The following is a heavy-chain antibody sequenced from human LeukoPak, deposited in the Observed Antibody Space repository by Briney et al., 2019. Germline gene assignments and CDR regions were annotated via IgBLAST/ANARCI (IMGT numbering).Heavy chain of an antibody. D-gene: IGHD5-12*01. V-gene: IGHV4-34*01. Sequence: SETLSLTCAVYGGSFSGYYWSWIRQPPGKGLEWIGEINLSGSTNYNPSLKSRVTISVDTSKNQFSLKLSSVTAADTAVYYCARRPYSGYFTHYYYYYMDVWGKGTTVTVSS. CDR2: INLSGST. J-gene: IGHJ6*03. CDR3: ARRPYSGYFTHYYYYYMDV. CDR1: GGSFSGYY.